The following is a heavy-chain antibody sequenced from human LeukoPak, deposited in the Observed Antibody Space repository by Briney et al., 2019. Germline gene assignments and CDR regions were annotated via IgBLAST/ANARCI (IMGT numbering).Heavy chain of an antibody. CDR2: IIPIFGTA. Sequence: SVKVSCKASGGTVSSYAISWVRQAPGQGLEWMGGIIPIFGTANYAQKFQGRVTITADESTSTAYMELSSLRSEDTAVYYCARDSVWSGYYLGPRVNDAFDIWGQGTMVTVSS. CDR3: ARDSVWSGYYLGPRVNDAFDI. D-gene: IGHD3-3*01. V-gene: IGHV1-69*13. J-gene: IGHJ3*02. CDR1: GGTVSSYA.